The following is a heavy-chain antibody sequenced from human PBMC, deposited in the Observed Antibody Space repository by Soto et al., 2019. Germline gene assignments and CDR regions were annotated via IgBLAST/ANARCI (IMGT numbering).Heavy chain of an antibody. Sequence: QVQLVESGGGVVQPGRSLRLSCAASGFTFSSYGMHWVRQAPGKGLEWVAVISYDGSNKYYADSVKGRFTISRDNSKNTMYLQMNSLRAEDTAVYYCAKDWDIVVGTAIRYGMDVWGQGTTVTVSS. CDR1: GFTFSSYG. CDR2: ISYDGSNK. J-gene: IGHJ6*02. D-gene: IGHD2-21*02. CDR3: AKDWDIVVGTAIRYGMDV. V-gene: IGHV3-30*18.